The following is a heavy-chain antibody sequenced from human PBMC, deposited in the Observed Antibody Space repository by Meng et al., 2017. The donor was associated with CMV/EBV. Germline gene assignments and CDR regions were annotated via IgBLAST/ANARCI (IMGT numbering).Heavy chain of an antibody. J-gene: IGHJ4*02. Sequence: GESLKISCAASGFTFSSYSMNWVRQAPGKGLEWVSSIRSSSSYIYYADSVKGRFTISRDNAKNSLYLQMNSLRAEDTAVYYCARDLLGYCSSTSCPPYWGQGTLVTVSS. CDR2: IRSSSSYI. CDR3: ARDLLGYCSSTSCPPY. V-gene: IGHV3-21*01. D-gene: IGHD2-2*01. CDR1: GFTFSSYS.